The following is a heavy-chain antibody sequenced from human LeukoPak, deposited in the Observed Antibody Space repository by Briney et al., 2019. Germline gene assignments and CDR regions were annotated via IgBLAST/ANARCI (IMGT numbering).Heavy chain of an antibody. CDR2: ISGSGGST. V-gene: IGHV3-23*01. CDR1: GFTFSSYA. Sequence: GGSLRLSCAASGFTFSSYAMSWVRQAPGKGLEWVSAISGSGGSTYYADSVKGRFTISRDNSKNTLFLQMNSLRAEDTAVYYCAKGHCSSTSCYGTGFDYWGQGTLVTVSS. CDR3: AKGHCSSTSCYGTGFDY. J-gene: IGHJ4*02. D-gene: IGHD2-2*01.